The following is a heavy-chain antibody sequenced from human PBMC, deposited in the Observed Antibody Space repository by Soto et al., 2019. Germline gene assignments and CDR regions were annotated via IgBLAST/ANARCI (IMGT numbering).Heavy chain of an antibody. V-gene: IGHV1-18*01. J-gene: IGHJ1*01. CDR2: ISAYNGNT. D-gene: IGHD3-22*01. Sequence: ASVKVSCKASGYTFTSYGISWVRQAPGQGLEWMGWISAYNGNTNYAQKLQGRVTMTTDTSTSTAYMELRSLRSDDTAVYYCARAKRAFYYDSSGYPAAEYFQHWGQGTLVTVSS. CDR1: GYTFTSYG. CDR3: ARAKRAFYYDSSGYPAAEYFQH.